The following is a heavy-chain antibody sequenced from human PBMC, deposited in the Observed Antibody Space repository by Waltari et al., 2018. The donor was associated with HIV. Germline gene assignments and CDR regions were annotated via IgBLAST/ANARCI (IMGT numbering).Heavy chain of an antibody. D-gene: IGHD2-21*01. CDR1: GFPFEKFS. Sequence: EVKLEESGGGLVQPGGSRRLSCVTSGFPFEKFSMTWVRQAPGKGLDGVAKISKDSSETLYVDSVKGRFTISRDNAKDSLFLDMTNVTSEDTALYHCAREVSGSPYYFTYWGQGTLVAVSS. J-gene: IGHJ4*02. CDR3: AREVSGSPYYFTY. V-gene: IGHV3-7*03. CDR2: ISKDSSET.